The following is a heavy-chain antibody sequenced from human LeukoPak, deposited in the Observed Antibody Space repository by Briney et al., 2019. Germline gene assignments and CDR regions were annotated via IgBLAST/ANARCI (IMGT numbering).Heavy chain of an antibody. CDR3: GTLLSNGPFDY. CDR2: IYPNSGAT. CDR1: GGTFTSYY. V-gene: IGHV1-2*02. J-gene: IGHJ4*02. Sequence: GASVKVSCKASGGTFTSYYMHWVRQAPGQGLEWMGYIYPNSGATKYAQKFQGRVTMTRDTSIGTAYMELSGLRSDDTAVYYCGTLLSNGPFDYWGQGSLVTVSS.